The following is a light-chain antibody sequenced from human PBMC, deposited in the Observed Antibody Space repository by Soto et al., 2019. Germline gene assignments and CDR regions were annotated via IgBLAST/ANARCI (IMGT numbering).Light chain of an antibody. Sequence: QSVLNQPPSASGTPGQRVTISCSGSSSNIGGNYVFWYQQLPGTAPKLLIFGNTKRPSGVPDRFSGSKSGTSASLAISGLRSEDEAGYYCAAWDGSLSGVVFGGGSKLTVL. CDR1: SSNIGGNY. CDR3: AAWDGSLSGVV. CDR2: GNT. V-gene: IGLV1-47*02. J-gene: IGLJ3*02.